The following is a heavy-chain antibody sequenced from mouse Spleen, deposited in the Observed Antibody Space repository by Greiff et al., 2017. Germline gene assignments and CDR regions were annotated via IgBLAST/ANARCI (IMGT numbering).Heavy chain of an antibody. V-gene: IGHV1-82*01. CDR2: IYPGDGDT. J-gene: IGHJ4*01. CDR3: ARSGDYDVAMDY. D-gene: IGHD2-4*01. Sequence: VHLVESGPELVKPGASVKISCKASGYAFSSSWMNWVKQRPGKGLEWIGRIYPGDGDTNYNGKFKGKATLTADKSSSTAYMQLSSLTSEDSAVYFCARSGDYDVAMDYWGQGTSVTVSS. CDR1: GYAFSSSW.